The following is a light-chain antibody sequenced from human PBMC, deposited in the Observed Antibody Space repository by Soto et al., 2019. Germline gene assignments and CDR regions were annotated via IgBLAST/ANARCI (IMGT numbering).Light chain of an antibody. CDR2: EVN. V-gene: IGLV2-14*01. Sequence: QSALTQPASVSGSPGQSITISCTGTSSDIGGYNFVSWYQHHPGKAPKLMIYEVNNRPSGVSSRFSGSKSGNTASLTISGLQTEDEADYYCSSFTSSNTYVFGGGTKVTVL. CDR3: SSFTSSNTYV. J-gene: IGLJ1*01. CDR1: SSDIGGYNF.